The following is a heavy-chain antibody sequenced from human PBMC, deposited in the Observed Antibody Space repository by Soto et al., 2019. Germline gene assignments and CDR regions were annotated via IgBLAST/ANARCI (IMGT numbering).Heavy chain of an antibody. J-gene: IGHJ6*03. D-gene: IGHD2-2*01. Sequence: QITLRESGPTLVKPTQTLTLTCTFSGFSLSTSGVGVGWIRQPPGKALEWLALIYWDDDKRYSPSLKSRLTITKDTSKNQVVLTMTNMDPVDTATYYCAHKAVVPAAMGYYYYYMDVWGKGTTVTVSS. CDR3: AHKAVVPAAMGYYYYYMDV. CDR1: GFSLSTSGVG. CDR2: IYWDDDK. V-gene: IGHV2-5*02.